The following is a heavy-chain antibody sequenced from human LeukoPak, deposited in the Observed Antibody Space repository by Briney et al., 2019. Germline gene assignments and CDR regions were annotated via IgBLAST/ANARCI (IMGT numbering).Heavy chain of an antibody. D-gene: IGHD6-19*01. J-gene: IGHJ4*02. CDR3: AVSIAVAGTIDY. CDR2: IWLDGRNK. V-gene: IGHV3-33*01. Sequence: GRSLRLSWAPAGLSLTSYGMHWVRQQARNWLEWVAVIWLDGRNKYYADSVKGRFTISRVNSTYTLYLEMNSLRAEDTFVDYCAVSIAVAGTIDYWGQATPVTVSS. CDR1: GLSLTSYG.